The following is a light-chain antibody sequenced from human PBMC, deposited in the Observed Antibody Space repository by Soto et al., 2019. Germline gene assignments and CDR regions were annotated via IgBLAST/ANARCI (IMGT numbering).Light chain of an antibody. CDR3: QQYDNLPSLT. V-gene: IGKV1-33*01. Sequence: DIQMTQSPSSLSASVGDRVTITCQASQDIYIFLNWYQQKPGKAPKLLIYDASNLETGVPSRFSGSGSGTYFTFTISSLQPEDFATYFCQQYDNLPSLTFGGGTKV. CDR2: DAS. CDR1: QDIYIF. J-gene: IGKJ4*01.